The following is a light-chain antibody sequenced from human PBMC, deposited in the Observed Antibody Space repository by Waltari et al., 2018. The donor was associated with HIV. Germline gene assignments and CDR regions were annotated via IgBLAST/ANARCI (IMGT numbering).Light chain of an antibody. V-gene: IGKV3-20*01. CDR3: QQYGTSPPWYS. CDR2: GGS. J-gene: IGKJ2*01. CDR1: QSVSSSY. Sequence: EIVLTQSPGTLSLSPGERATLSCRASQSVSSSYLAWYQQKPGQAPRLLIYGGSNRATGIPDRFRGSGSGADFTLTITRLEPEDFAVYYCQQYGTSPPWYSFGQGTKRE.